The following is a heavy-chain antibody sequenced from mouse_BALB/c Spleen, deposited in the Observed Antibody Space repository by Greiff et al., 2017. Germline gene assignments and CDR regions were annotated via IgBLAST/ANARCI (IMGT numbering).Heavy chain of an antibody. D-gene: IGHD1-1*01. V-gene: IGHV3-2*02. CDR2: ISYSGST. CDR1: GYSITSDYA. Sequence: EVKLMESGPGLVKPSQSLSLTCTVTGYSITSDYAWNWIRQFPGNKLEWMGYISYSGSTSYNPSLKSRISITRDTSKNQFFLQLNSVTTEDTATYYCAREELLAYWGQGTLVTVSA. J-gene: IGHJ3*01. CDR3: AREELLAY.